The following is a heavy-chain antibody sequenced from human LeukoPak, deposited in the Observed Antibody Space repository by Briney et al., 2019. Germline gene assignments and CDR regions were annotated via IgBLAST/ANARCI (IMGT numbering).Heavy chain of an antibody. V-gene: IGHV3-23*01. Sequence: GESLRLSCAASGFTFSSHAMSWVRQAPGKGLEWVSAISGSGGSTYYADSVKGRFTISRDNSKNTLYLQMNSLRAEDTAVYYCARRNTYYYGSGSYLDYWGQGALVTVSS. CDR3: ARRNTYYYGSGSYLDY. J-gene: IGHJ4*02. D-gene: IGHD3-10*01. CDR1: GFTFSSHA. CDR2: ISGSGGST.